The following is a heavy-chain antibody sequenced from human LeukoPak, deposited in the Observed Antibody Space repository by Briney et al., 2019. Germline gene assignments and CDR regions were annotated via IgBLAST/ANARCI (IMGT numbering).Heavy chain of an antibody. CDR3: ARDMGYYDFWSGLDY. D-gene: IGHD3-3*01. CDR2: VSYDGSNK. V-gene: IGHV3-30*04. CDR1: GFTFSSYA. Sequence: GGSLRLSCAAYGFTFSSYAMHWVRQAPGKGLEWVAIVSYDGSNKYYADTVKGRFTISRDNSKNTLYLQMNSLRAEDTAVYYCARDMGYYDFWSGLDYWGQGTLVTVFS. J-gene: IGHJ4*02.